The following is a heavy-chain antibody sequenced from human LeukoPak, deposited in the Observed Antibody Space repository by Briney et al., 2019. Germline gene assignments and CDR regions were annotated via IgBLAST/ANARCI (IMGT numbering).Heavy chain of an antibody. CDR3: ARGDLTTVTARYYYYGMDV. V-gene: IGHV4-34*01. CDR1: DDSIGNYY. CDR2: INHSGST. D-gene: IGHD4-17*01. Sequence: SETLSLTCTVSDDSIGNYYWSWIRQPPGKGLEWIGEINHSGSTNYNPSLKSRVTISVDTSKNQFSLKLSSVTAADTAVYYCARGDLTTVTARYYYYGMDVWGQGTTVAVSS. J-gene: IGHJ6*02.